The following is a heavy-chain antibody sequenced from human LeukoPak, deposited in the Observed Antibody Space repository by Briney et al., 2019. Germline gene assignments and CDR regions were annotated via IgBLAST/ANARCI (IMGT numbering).Heavy chain of an antibody. J-gene: IGHJ3*02. CDR2: ITGDSNRI. V-gene: IGHV3-21*05. Sequence: KPGGSLRLSCAASGFAFNIYSLNWVRQTPGKRLEWVSYITGDSNRILYADSVKGRFTISRDNAKNSLYLQMNSLRAEDTAVYYCARDTGRSSGHAFDIWGQGTMVTVSS. CDR1: GFAFNIYS. D-gene: IGHD2-15*01. CDR3: ARDTGRSSGHAFDI.